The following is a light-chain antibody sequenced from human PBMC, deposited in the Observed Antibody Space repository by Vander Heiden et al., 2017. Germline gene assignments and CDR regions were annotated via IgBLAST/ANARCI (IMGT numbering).Light chain of an antibody. CDR1: QSISSY. V-gene: IGKV1-39*01. CDR3: QQSYSTPLT. Sequence: DLQMPPSPSSLSASVGDRVTITCRASQSISSYLNWYQQKPGKAPKLLIYAASSLQSGVPSRFSGSGSGTDFTLTISSLQPEDFAIYYCQQSYSTPLTFGGGTKVEIK. CDR2: AAS. J-gene: IGKJ4*01.